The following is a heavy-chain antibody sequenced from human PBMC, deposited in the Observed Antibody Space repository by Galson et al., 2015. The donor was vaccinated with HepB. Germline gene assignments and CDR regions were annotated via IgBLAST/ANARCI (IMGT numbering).Heavy chain of an antibody. Sequence: SVKVSCKASGYTFTTNGISWVRQAPGQGLEWMGWISANSGNTKYAQNLQGRVTLTRDTSTSTAYLELRSLRSDDTAAYYCARDRDYRFDYWGQGTLVTVSS. CDR2: ISANSGNT. J-gene: IGHJ4*02. D-gene: IGHD4/OR15-4a*01. V-gene: IGHV1-18*04. CDR1: GYTFTTNG. CDR3: ARDRDYRFDY.